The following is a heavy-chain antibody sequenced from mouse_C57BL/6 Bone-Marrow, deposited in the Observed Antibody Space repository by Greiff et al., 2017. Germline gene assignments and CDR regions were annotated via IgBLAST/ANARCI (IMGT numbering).Heavy chain of an antibody. D-gene: IGHD1-1*01. CDR1: GYTFTTYP. V-gene: IGHV1-47*01. CDR3: ARSDYGSSWYFDV. Sequence: QVQLKQSGAELVKPGASVKMSCKASGYTFTTYPIEWMKQNHGKSLEWIGNFHPYNDDTKYNEKFKGKATLTVDKSSSTVYLELSRLTSDDSAVYYCARSDYGSSWYFDVWGTGTTVTVSS. J-gene: IGHJ1*03. CDR2: FHPYNDDT.